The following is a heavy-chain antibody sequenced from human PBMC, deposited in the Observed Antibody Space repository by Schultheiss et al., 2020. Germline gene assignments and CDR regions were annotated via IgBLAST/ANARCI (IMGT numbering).Heavy chain of an antibody. CDR3: ARVGSQEKWLALDY. V-gene: IGHV4-38-2*02. CDR2: IYHSGST. Sequence: SETLSLTCTVSGYSISSGYYWGWIRQPPGKGLEWIGSIYHSGSTYYNPSLKSRVTISVDTSKNQFSLKLSSVTAADTAVYYCARVGSQEKWLALDYWGRGTLVTVSS. D-gene: IGHD3-22*01. J-gene: IGHJ4*02. CDR1: GYSISSGYY.